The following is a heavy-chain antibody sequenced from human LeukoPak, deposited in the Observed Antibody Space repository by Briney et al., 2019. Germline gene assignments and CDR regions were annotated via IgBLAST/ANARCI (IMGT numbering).Heavy chain of an antibody. V-gene: IGHV3-23*01. CDR2: ITGRGTTT. CDR1: GFAFHNYA. Sequence: GGSLRLSCEASGFAFHNYALSWVRQAPGKGLEWVSCITGRGTTTFDADSVKGRFTISRDNSRNTLYLQMNSLRAEDTAVYYCAKDQFSSGQTLDAFDIWGQGTMVTVSS. D-gene: IGHD3-22*01. J-gene: IGHJ3*02. CDR3: AKDQFSSGQTLDAFDI.